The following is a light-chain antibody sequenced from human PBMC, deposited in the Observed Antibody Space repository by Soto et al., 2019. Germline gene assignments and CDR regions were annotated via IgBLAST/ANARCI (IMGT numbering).Light chain of an antibody. CDR1: QGISSY. CDR2: AAS. Sequence: DIQLTQSPFFLSASVGDRVTITCRASQGISSYLVWYQQKPGKAPKSLIYAASTLQSGVPSRFSGSGSGTEFPLTINSLQPEDSATYYCRQNDSFPITLGQGTRLESK. CDR3: RQNDSFPIT. J-gene: IGKJ5*01. V-gene: IGKV1-9*01.